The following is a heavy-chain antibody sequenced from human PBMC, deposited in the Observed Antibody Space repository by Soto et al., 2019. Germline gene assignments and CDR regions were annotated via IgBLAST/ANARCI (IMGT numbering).Heavy chain of an antibody. J-gene: IGHJ4*02. CDR3: AKDSLVAVTTIHMNYFDY. D-gene: IGHD2-21*02. Sequence: EVQLLESGGGLVQPGGSLRLSCAASGFTFSSYAMSWVRQAPGKGLEWVSAISGSGGSTYYADSVKGRFTISRDNSKNTLYLQMNSLRAEDTAVYYCAKDSLVAVTTIHMNYFDYWGQGTLVTVSS. CDR2: ISGSGGST. V-gene: IGHV3-23*01. CDR1: GFTFSSYA.